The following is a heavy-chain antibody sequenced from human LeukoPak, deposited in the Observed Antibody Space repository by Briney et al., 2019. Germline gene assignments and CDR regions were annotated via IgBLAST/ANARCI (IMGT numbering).Heavy chain of an antibody. Sequence: GGSLRLSCAASGFTFSSYAMSWVRQAPGKGLEWVSAISGSGGSTYYADSVKGRFTISRDNSKNTLYLQMNSLRAEDTAVYYRAKNVGSSWYLASWGQGTLVTVSS. D-gene: IGHD6-13*01. J-gene: IGHJ4*02. V-gene: IGHV3-23*01. CDR1: GFTFSSYA. CDR3: AKNVGSSWYLAS. CDR2: ISGSGGST.